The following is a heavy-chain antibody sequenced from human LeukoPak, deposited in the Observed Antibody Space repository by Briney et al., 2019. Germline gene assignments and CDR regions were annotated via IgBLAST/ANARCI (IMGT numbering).Heavy chain of an antibody. D-gene: IGHD3-10*01. CDR1: GFPFSDYG. CDR3: AKVAKYYYGSETYYFFEH. CDR2: ISHDGNNK. Sequence: GGSLRLSCAASGFPFSDYGMYWVRQAPGKGLEWLAVISHDGNNKYYADSVKGRITISRDNSMNTLYLQMNSLRAEDTAVYYCAKVAKYYYGSETYYFFEHWGQGTPVTDSS. V-gene: IGHV3-30*18. J-gene: IGHJ4*02.